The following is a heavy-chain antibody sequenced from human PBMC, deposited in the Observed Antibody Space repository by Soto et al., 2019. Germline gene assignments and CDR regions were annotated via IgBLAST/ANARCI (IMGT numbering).Heavy chain of an antibody. J-gene: IGHJ4*02. CDR1: GFSSRDYF. Sequence: EVQLLESGGGLVQPGGSLRLSCAASGFSSRDYFMSWVRQAPGKGLEWVSAISPSAGSTYYADSVKGRFTISRDNSKNTLYLQVNSLRAEDTAVYYCAKEEVVVTSVPAPYYFDYWGQGVLVAVSS. CDR2: ISPSAGST. V-gene: IGHV3-23*01. CDR3: AKEEVVVTSVPAPYYFDY. D-gene: IGHD2-21*02.